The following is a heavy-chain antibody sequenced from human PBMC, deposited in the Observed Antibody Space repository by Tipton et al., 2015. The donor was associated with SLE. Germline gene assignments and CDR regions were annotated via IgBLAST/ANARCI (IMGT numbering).Heavy chain of an antibody. J-gene: IGHJ6*02. CDR3: ARDPYRSSSTWYYGMDV. D-gene: IGHD6-13*01. V-gene: IGHV3-23*01. CDR2: ISGSGGGR. Sequence: SLRLSCAASGFTFTSFAMHWVRQAPGKGLEWVSSISGSGGGRYYADSVKGRFTISRDNSKNTLYLQMNSLRAEDTAVYYCARDPYRSSSTWYYGMDVWGQGTTVTVSS. CDR1: GFTFTSFA.